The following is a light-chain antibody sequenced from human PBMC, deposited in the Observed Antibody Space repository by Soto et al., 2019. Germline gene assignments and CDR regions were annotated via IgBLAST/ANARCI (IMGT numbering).Light chain of an antibody. V-gene: IGKV3-11*01. Sequence: EAVLTQSPATLSLSPGERATLSCRASESVRDELGWYQQKPGQAPRLLIFDSSNRATGIPARFSGSGSGTEFTLTIRSLKPEDIATYYCQQYSHIITGGQGTRREIK. CDR3: QQYSHIIT. CDR2: DSS. CDR1: ESVRDE. J-gene: IGKJ5*01.